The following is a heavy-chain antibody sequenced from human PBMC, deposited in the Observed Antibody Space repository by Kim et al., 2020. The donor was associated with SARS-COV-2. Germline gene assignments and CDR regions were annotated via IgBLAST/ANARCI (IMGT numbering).Heavy chain of an antibody. CDR2: IDTGSVNM. J-gene: IGHJ4*02. V-gene: IGHV3-23*01. D-gene: IGHD6-13*01. CDR1: GFTFNNYV. Sequence: GGSLRLSCAASGFTFNNYVMNWVRQAPGKGLEWVSIIDTGSVNMYYSDSVKGRFTISRDNSKNTLYLLMNNLRVEDTALYYCAKKLPGKTPFDSWGQGT. CDR3: AKKLPGKTPFDS.